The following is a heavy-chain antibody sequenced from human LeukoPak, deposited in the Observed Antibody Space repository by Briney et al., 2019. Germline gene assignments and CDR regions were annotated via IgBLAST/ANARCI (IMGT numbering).Heavy chain of an antibody. CDR1: GFTFSSYS. CDR2: ISSSSSTI. D-gene: IGHD3-3*01. Sequence: GGSLRLSCAASGFTFSSYSMNWVRQAPGKGLEWVSYISSSSSTIYCADPVKGRFTISRDNAKNSLYLQMNSLRDEDTAVYYCARRGVGDTIFGVVSGRDYYYYGMDVWGQGTTVTVSS. J-gene: IGHJ6*02. CDR3: ARRGVGDTIFGVVSGRDYYYYGMDV. V-gene: IGHV3-48*02.